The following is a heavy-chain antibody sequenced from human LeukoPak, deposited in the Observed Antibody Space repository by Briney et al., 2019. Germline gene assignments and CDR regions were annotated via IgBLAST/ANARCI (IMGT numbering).Heavy chain of an antibody. D-gene: IGHD6-13*01. J-gene: IGHJ6*02. CDR1: GYTFTGYY. CDR3: ATVPVLDMGIPLGEYYYYGMDV. V-gene: IGHV1-2*02. CDR2: INPNSGGT. Sequence: ASVKVSCKASGYTFTGYYMHWVRQAPGQGLEWMGWINPNSGGTNYAQKFQGRVTMTRDTSISTAYMELSRLRSDDTAVYYCATVPVLDMGIPLGEYYYYGMDVWGQGTTVTVSS.